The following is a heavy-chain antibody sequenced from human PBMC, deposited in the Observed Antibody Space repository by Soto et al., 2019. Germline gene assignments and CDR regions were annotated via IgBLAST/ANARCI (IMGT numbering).Heavy chain of an antibody. J-gene: IGHJ6*02. V-gene: IGHV1-18*01. CDR2: ISAYNGNT. D-gene: IGHD6-13*01. Sequence: ASVKVSCKASGYTFTSYGISWVRQAPGQGLEWMGWISAYNGNTIYAQKFQGRVTITRDTSASTAYMELSSLRSEDTAVYYCASGPWIAAAGTPHYYYYGMDVWGQWTTVTVSS. CDR1: GYTFTSYG. CDR3: ASGPWIAAAGTPHYYYYGMDV.